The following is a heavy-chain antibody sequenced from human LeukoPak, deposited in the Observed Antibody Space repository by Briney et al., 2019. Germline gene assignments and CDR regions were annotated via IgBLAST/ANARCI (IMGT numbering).Heavy chain of an antibody. CDR1: GVTFSSYS. J-gene: IGHJ4*02. Sequence: GGSLRLSCAASGVTFSSYSLNWVRQAPGKGLEWVSSIIITTSYIYYADSVKGRFTISRDNAKNSLYLQMSSLRAEDTAVYYCARVASGTFDYWGQGTLVTVSS. D-gene: IGHD1-26*01. CDR2: IIITTSYI. V-gene: IGHV3-21*01. CDR3: ARVASGTFDY.